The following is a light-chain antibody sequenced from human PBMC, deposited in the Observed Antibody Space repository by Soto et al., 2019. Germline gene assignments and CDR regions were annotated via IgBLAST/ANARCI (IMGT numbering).Light chain of an antibody. CDR1: QSVSSY. Sequence: EIVLTQSPATLSLSPGERATLSCRASQSVSSYLAWYQQKPGQAPKLLIYDASNRATGIPARFSGSGSGTDFTLTISSLEPEDFAFYYFQQRSNWPPLTFGQGSKVDSK. CDR2: DAS. V-gene: IGKV3-11*01. J-gene: IGKJ1*01. CDR3: QQRSNWPPLT.